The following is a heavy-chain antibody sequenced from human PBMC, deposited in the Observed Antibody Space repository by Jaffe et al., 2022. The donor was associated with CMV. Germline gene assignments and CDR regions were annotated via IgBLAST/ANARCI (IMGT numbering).Heavy chain of an antibody. D-gene: IGHD3-9*01. CDR1: GGSISSSSYY. CDR2: IYYSGST. CDR3: ARHNYSVILKTNWFDP. J-gene: IGHJ5*02. Sequence: QLQLQESGPGLVKPSETLSLTCTVSGGSISSSSYYWGWIRQPPGKGLEWIGSIYYSGSTYYNPSLKSRVTISVDTSKNQFSLKLSSVTAADTAVYYCARHNYSVILKTNWFDPWGQGTLVTVSS. V-gene: IGHV4-39*01.